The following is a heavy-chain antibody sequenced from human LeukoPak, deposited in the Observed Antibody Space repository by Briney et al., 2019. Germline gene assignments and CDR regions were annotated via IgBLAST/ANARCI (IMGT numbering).Heavy chain of an antibody. CDR1: GYTFTSYD. V-gene: IGHV1-2*02. J-gene: IGHJ4*02. D-gene: IGHD6-6*01. CDR3: ASSSSSGGYFDY. CDR2: MNPNSGGT. Sequence: ASVKVSCKASGYTFTSYDINWVRQATGQGLEWMGWMNPNSGGTNYAQKFQGRVTMTRDTSISTAYMELSRLRSDDTAVYYCASSSSSGGYFDYWGQGTLVTVSS.